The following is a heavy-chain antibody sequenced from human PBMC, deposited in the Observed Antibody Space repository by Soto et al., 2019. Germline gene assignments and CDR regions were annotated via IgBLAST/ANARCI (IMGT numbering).Heavy chain of an antibody. CDR1: GGSISSGGYY. CDR3: ATLLYSSSWPSGAFDI. D-gene: IGHD6-13*01. J-gene: IGHJ3*02. V-gene: IGHV4-31*03. CDR2: IYYSGST. Sequence: TLSLTCTVSGGSISSGGYYWSWIRQHPGKGLEWIGYIYYSGSTYYDPSLKSRVTISVDTSKNQFSLKLSSVTAADTAVYYCATLLYSSSWPSGAFDIWGQGTMVTVSS.